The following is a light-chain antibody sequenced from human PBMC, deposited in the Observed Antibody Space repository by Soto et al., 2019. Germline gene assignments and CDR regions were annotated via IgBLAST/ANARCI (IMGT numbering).Light chain of an antibody. CDR3: QQSYSTLTWT. CDR1: QSISSY. V-gene: IGKV1-39*01. CDR2: AAS. J-gene: IGKJ1*01. Sequence: DIQMTQSPSSLSASVGDRVTITCRASQSISSYLNWYQQKPGKAPKLLIYAASSLQSGVPSRFSGSGSGTHFTLTISSLQPEDFATYYCQQSYSTLTWTLGQGTKVDIK.